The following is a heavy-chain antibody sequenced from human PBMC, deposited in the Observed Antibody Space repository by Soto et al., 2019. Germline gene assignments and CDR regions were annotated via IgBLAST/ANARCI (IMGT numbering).Heavy chain of an antibody. V-gene: IGHV4-59*01. D-gene: IGHD3-22*01. Sequence: SETLSLTCTVSGGSISSYYRSWIRQPPGKGLEWIGYIYCSGSTNYNPSLKSRVTISVDTSKNQFSLKLSSVTAADTAVYYCARVDDSSAFDYWGQGTLVTVSS. CDR2: IYCSGST. CDR3: ARVDDSSAFDY. CDR1: GGSISSYY. J-gene: IGHJ4*02.